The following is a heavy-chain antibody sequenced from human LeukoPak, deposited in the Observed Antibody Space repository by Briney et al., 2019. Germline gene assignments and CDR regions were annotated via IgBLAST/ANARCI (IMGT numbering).Heavy chain of an antibody. J-gene: IGHJ4*02. V-gene: IGHV3-74*01. CDR2: IKTDGSTT. D-gene: IGHD3-22*01. CDR1: GSTLSTYW. CDR3: AKYYNESSGYLYYFDY. Sequence: GGSLRLSCAGSGSTLSTYWMHWVRQAPGKGLVWVSRIKTDGSTTYYADSVKGRVTTSRDNAKNTIYLQMNSLRVEDTAVYYCAKYYNESSGYLYYFDYWGQGTLVTVSS.